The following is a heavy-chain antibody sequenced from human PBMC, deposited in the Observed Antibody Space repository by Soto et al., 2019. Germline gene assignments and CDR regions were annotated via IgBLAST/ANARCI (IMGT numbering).Heavy chain of an antibody. Sequence: GGSLRFSFAASGFIFSDYATHGFRQAPGKGLEYVSAINSDGDRAYYANSVKGRFTIFRDNSKDTLYLQMGSLRPDDMAVYYCVRGPSRSFWFGEPVDYWGQGT. D-gene: IGHD3-10*01. V-gene: IGHV3-64*01. CDR2: INSDGDRA. CDR1: GFIFSDYA. CDR3: VRGPSRSFWFGEPVDY. J-gene: IGHJ4*02.